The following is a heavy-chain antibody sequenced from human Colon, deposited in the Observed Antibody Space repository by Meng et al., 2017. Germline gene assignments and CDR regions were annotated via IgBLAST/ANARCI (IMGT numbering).Heavy chain of an antibody. CDR2: MWNDGSKK. J-gene: IGHJ4*02. Sequence: GESLKISCAASGFTFSSYGMHWVRQAPGMGLEWVANMWNDGSKKYYGETVKGRFTISRDDSKSTVDLHMNDLRAEDTGVYYCTRAQCGGLDYWGQGTLVTVSS. CDR1: GFTFSSYG. V-gene: IGHV3-33*01. CDR3: TRAQCGGLDY. D-gene: IGHD6-19*01.